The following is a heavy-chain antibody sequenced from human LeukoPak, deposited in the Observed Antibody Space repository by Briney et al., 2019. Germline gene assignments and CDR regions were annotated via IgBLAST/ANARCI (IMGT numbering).Heavy chain of an antibody. Sequence: SQTLSLTCAISGDSASSNSAAWNWVRQSPSRGLEWLGRTYYKSKWYNDYAVSVRGRITINPDTSKNQFSLQLNSVTPEDTAVYYCARGRLKNGYNYFGHFDYWGQGTLVTVSS. CDR3: ARGRLKNGYNYFGHFDY. CDR1: GDSASSNSAA. CDR2: TYYKSKWYN. J-gene: IGHJ4*02. V-gene: IGHV6-1*01. D-gene: IGHD5-24*01.